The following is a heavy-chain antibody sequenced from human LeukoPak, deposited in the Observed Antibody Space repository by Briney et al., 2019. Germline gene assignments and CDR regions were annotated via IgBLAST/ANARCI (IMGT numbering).Heavy chain of an antibody. CDR1: GFTFSSYA. J-gene: IGHJ4*02. D-gene: IGHD4-17*01. V-gene: IGHV3-23*01. CDR3: AKDRRSNGD. Sequence: GGSLRLACAASGFTFSSYAMSWVRQTPGKGLEWVSAISGSGGSTYHADSVKGRFTISRDNSKNTLYLQMNSLRAEDTAVYYCAKDRRSNGDWGQGTLVTVSS. CDR2: ISGSGGST.